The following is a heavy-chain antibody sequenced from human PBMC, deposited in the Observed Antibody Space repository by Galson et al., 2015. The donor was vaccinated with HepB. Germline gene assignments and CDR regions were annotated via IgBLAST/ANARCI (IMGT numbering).Heavy chain of an antibody. CDR2: IYYSGST. CDR3: ARFVPGTLRFFDY. Sequence: SEPLSLTCTVSGGSISSYYWSWIRQPPGKGLEWIGYIYYSGSTNYNPSLKSRVTISVDTSKNQFSLKLSSVTAADTAVYYCARFVPGTLRFFDYWGQGTLVTVSS. D-gene: IGHD3-3*01. J-gene: IGHJ4*02. V-gene: IGHV4-59*01. CDR1: GGSISSYY.